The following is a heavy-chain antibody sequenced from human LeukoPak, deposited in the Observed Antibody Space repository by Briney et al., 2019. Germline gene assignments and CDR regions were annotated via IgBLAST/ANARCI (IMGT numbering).Heavy chain of an antibody. J-gene: IGHJ6*04. CDR2: INPSGGST. V-gene: IGHV1-46*01. CDR1: GYTFTSYY. Sequence: ASVKVSCKASGYTFTSYYMHWVRQAPGQGLEWMGIINPSGGSTSCAQKFQGRVTMTRDMSTSTVYMELSSLRSEDTAVYYCAELGITMIGGVWGKGTTVTISS. D-gene: IGHD3-10*02. CDR3: AELGITMIGGV.